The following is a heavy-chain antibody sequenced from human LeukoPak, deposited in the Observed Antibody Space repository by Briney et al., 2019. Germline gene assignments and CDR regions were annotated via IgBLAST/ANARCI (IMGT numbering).Heavy chain of an antibody. D-gene: IGHD6-6*01. J-gene: IGHJ4*02. CDR1: GFTFSSYA. CDR2: ISGSAGST. CDR3: AKFGAALPQKRLGTNTFDY. V-gene: IGHV3-23*01. Sequence: GGSLRLSCAASGFTFSSYAMSWVRQAPGKGLEWVSAISGSAGSTYYADSVKGRFTISRDNSKNTMYLQMNSLRAEDTAVYYCAKFGAALPQKRLGTNTFDYWGQGTLVTVSS.